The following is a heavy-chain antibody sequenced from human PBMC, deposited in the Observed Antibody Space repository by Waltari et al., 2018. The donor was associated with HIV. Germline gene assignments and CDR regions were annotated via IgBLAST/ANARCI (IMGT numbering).Heavy chain of an antibody. J-gene: IGHJ4*02. CDR3: ARERQQLVRGDFDY. V-gene: IGHV3-21*01. Sequence: EVQLVESGGGLVKPGGSLRLSCAASGFTFSSYSMNWVRQAPGKGLEWVSSISSSSSYIYYADSVKGRFTISRDNAKNSLYLQMNSLRAEDTAVYYCARERQQLVRGDFDYWGQGTLVTVSS. CDR1: GFTFSSYS. D-gene: IGHD6-13*01. CDR2: ISSSSSYI.